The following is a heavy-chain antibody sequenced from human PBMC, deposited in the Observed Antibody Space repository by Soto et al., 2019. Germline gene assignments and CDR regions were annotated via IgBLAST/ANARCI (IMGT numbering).Heavy chain of an antibody. CDR1: GYTFTTYW. J-gene: IGHJ4*02. CDR3: AKDLSGANDY. CDR2: IDPSDSYT. V-gene: IGHV5-10-1*01. D-gene: IGHD1-26*01. Sequence: GESLKISCKTSGYTFTTYWITWVRQMPGKGLEWMGRIDPSDSYTDYSPSFQGHVTISVDKSITTAYLQWSSLRAEDTAVYYCAKDLSGANDYWGQGTLVTVSS.